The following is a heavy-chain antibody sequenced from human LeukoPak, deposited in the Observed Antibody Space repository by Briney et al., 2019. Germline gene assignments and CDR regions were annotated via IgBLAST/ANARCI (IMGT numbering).Heavy chain of an antibody. Sequence: PSETLSLTCAVYGGSFSGYYWSWIRQPPGKGLEWIGEINHSGSTNYNPSLKSRVTISVDTSKNQFSLKLSSVTAADTAVYYCARGRGTYYYDSSGYHAYWGQGTLVTVSS. CDR2: INHSGST. CDR1: GGSFSGYY. V-gene: IGHV4-34*01. CDR3: ARGRGTYYYDSSGYHAY. J-gene: IGHJ4*02. D-gene: IGHD3-22*01.